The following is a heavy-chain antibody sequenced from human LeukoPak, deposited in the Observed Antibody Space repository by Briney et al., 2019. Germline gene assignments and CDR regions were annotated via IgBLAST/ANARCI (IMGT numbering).Heavy chain of an antibody. CDR1: GGSISSYY. J-gene: IGHJ4*02. V-gene: IGHV4-4*07. CDR3: AREAGGGWDYFDY. CDR2: IYTGGNT. D-gene: IGHD1-26*01. Sequence: SETLSLTCTVSGGSISSYYWSWIRQPPGKGLDWIGRIYTGGNTNYSPSLKSRVTMSVDTSKNQFSLKLSSVTAADTAVYYCAREAGGGWDYFDYWGQGTLVTVSS.